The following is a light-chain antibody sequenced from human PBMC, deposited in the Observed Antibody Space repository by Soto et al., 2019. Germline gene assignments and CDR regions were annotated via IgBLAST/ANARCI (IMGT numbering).Light chain of an antibody. CDR2: EVT. Sequence: QSALTQPPSASGSPGQSVTISCTGANSDVGSYNFVSWYQQHPGKAPKLLIYEVTKRPSGVPDRFSGSKSGNTASLTVSGLQAEGEAVYYCSSYAGGTTRYLFGSGTRSPS. J-gene: IGLJ1*01. CDR1: NSDVGSYNF. V-gene: IGLV2-8*01. CDR3: SSYAGGTTRYL.